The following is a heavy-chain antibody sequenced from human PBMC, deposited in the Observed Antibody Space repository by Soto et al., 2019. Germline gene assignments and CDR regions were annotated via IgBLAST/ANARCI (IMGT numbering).Heavy chain of an antibody. Sequence: SETLSLTCAVYGGSFSGYYWSWIRQPPGKGLEWIGEINHSGSTNYNPSLKSRVTISVDTSKNQFSLKLSSVTAADTAVYYCARGRGNDTGPIVVVVAATDASFDYWGQGTLVTVSS. CDR3: ARGRGNDTGPIVVVVAATDASFDY. D-gene: IGHD2-15*01. V-gene: IGHV4-34*01. J-gene: IGHJ4*02. CDR2: INHSGST. CDR1: GGSFSGYY.